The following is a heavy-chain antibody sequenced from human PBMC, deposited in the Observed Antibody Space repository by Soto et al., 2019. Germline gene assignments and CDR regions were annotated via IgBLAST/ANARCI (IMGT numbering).Heavy chain of an antibody. J-gene: IGHJ4*02. CDR3: ARVHRPPNPEGTPLMVRGVMADPFDY. V-gene: IGHV3-30-3*01. CDR2: ISYDGSNK. D-gene: IGHD3-10*01. CDR1: GFTFSSYA. Sequence: QVQLVESGGGVVQPGRSLRLSCAASGFTFSSYAMHWVRQAPGKGLEWVAVISYDGSNKYYADSVKGRFTISRDNSKNTLYLQMNSLRAEDTAVYYCARVHRPPNPEGTPLMVRGVMADPFDYWGQGTLVTVSS.